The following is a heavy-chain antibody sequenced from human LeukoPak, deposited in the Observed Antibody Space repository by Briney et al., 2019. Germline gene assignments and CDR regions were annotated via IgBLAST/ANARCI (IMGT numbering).Heavy chain of an antibody. CDR1: GFTFSGYS. Sequence: GGSLRLSCAASGFTFSGYSMNWVRQAPGKGLEWVSYISSSSSTIYYADSVGGRFTISRDNAKNSLYLQMNSLRAEDTAVYYCTRDHHRRHYDSQARNTFDIWGQGTMVTVSS. CDR2: ISSSSSTI. D-gene: IGHD3-22*01. V-gene: IGHV3-48*01. J-gene: IGHJ3*02. CDR3: TRDHHRRHYDSQARNTFDI.